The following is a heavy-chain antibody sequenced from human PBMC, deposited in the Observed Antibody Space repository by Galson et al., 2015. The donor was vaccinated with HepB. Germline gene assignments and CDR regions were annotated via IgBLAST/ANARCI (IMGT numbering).Heavy chain of an antibody. V-gene: IGHV3-11*01. D-gene: IGHD3-22*01. CDR3: ARFGYYDTSGYWSDGMDV. J-gene: IGHJ6*02. CDR2: INNSGTTI. Sequence: SLRLSCAASGFSFSDYYMTWIRQAPGKGLEWVSYINNSGTTIYYADSVKGRFTISRDNAKNSLYLQMNSLSAEDAAVYYCARFGYYDTSGYWSDGMDVWGQGTTVTVSS. CDR1: GFSFSDYY.